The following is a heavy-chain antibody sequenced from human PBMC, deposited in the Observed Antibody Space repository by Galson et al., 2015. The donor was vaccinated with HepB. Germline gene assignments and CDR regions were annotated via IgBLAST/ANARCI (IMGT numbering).Heavy chain of an antibody. CDR1: GFTFNSYA. CDR2: ISYDGSNK. D-gene: IGHD6-13*01. V-gene: IGHV3-30-3*01. CDR3: ARDKYPDSSSWEGAFDI. Sequence: SLRLSCAASGFTFNSYAMHWVRQAPGKGLEWVAVISYDGSNKYYADSVKGRFTISRDNSKNTLYLQMNSLRAEDTAVYYCARDKYPDSSSWEGAFDIWGQGTMVTVSS. J-gene: IGHJ3*02.